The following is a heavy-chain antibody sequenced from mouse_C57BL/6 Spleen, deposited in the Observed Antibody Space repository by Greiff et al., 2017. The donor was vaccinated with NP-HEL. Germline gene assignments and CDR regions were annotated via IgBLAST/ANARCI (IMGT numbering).Heavy chain of an antibody. CDR1: GFTFSDYY. D-gene: IGHD2-10*02. CDR2: INYDGSST. CDR3: ARDGGYGNYECAMDY. J-gene: IGHJ4*01. V-gene: IGHV5-16*01. Sequence: EVQLVESEGGLVQPGSSMKLTCTASGFTFSDYYMAWVRQVPEKGLEWVANINYDGSSTYYLDSLKSRFIISRDNAKNILYLQMSSLKSEDTATYYCARDGGYGNYECAMDYWGQGTSVTVSS.